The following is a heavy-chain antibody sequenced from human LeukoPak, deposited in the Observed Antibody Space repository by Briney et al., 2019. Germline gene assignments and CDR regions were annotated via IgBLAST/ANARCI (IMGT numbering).Heavy chain of an antibody. Sequence: SETLSLTCTVSGGSISSGSYYWSWIRQPAGKGLEWIGRIYTSGSTNYNPSLKSRVTISVDTSKNQFSLKLSPVTAADTAVYYCARVVVRGVHDAFDIWGQGTMVTVSS. D-gene: IGHD3-10*01. J-gene: IGHJ3*02. CDR3: ARVVVRGVHDAFDI. V-gene: IGHV4-61*02. CDR1: GGSISSGSYY. CDR2: IYTSGST.